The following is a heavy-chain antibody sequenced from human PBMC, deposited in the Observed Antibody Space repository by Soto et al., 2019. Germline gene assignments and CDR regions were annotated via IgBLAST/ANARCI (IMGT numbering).Heavy chain of an antibody. J-gene: IGHJ6*03. Sequence: GESLKISCAASGFTFSGSAMHWVRQASGKGLEWVGRIRSKANSYATAYAASVKGRFTISRDDSKNTAYLQMNSLKTEDTAVYYCTRLIPDYCSSTSCTYYYYYMDVWGKGTTVTVSS. CDR3: TRLIPDYCSSTSCTYYYYYMDV. CDR1: GFTFSGSA. CDR2: IRSKANSYAT. D-gene: IGHD2-2*01. V-gene: IGHV3-73*01.